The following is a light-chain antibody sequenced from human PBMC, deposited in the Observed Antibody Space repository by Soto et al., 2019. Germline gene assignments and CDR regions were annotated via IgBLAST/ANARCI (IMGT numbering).Light chain of an antibody. J-gene: IGLJ1*01. Sequence: QSALSQPPSASATPGQRVTISCSGSHANIGTNTVNWYQQLPGTAPSPVIYTNNQRPSGVPQRFSGSKTGTSASLAIGGLQSEDGADYYCAAWDDSLGDYVFGTGTKVTVL. CDR1: HANIGTNT. CDR2: TNN. V-gene: IGLV1-44*01. CDR3: AAWDDSLGDYV.